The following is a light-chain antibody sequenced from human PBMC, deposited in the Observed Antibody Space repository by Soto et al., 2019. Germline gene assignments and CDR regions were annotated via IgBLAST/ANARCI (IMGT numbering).Light chain of an antibody. CDR2: KAS. V-gene: IGKV1-5*03. Sequence: DIQMTQSPSTLSAFVGDRVTITCRASQSIVSWLAWYQQKPGKVPKLLIYKASTLQNGVPSRVSGSGSGTEFTLTISSLQPDDFATYYCHQYHSYWTFGQGPKVEIK. CDR3: HQYHSYWT. CDR1: QSIVSW. J-gene: IGKJ1*01.